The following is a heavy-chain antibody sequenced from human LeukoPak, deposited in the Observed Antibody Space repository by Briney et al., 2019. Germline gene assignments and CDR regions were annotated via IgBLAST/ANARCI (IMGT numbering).Heavy chain of an antibody. CDR2: ISYDGSNK. J-gene: IGHJ4*02. V-gene: IGHV3-30*04. D-gene: IGHD2-15*01. CDR1: GFTFSSYA. Sequence: GRSLRLSCAASGFTFSSYAMHWVRQAPGKGLEWVAVISYDGSNKYYADSVKGRFTISRDNSKNTLFLQMNRLRPEDAAVYYCARDTRSSFDYWGQGTLVTVSS. CDR3: ARDTRSSFDY.